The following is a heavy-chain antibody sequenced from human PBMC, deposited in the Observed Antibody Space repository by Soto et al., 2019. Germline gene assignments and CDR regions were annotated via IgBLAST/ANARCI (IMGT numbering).Heavy chain of an antibody. Sequence: SETLSLTCTVSGGSISSDDYYWSWIRQPPGKGLEWIGYIYYGGSTNYNPSLKSRVTISVDTSKNQFSLKLSSVTAADTAVYYCARLMDTAMDNYYYYGMDVWGQGTTVTVSS. CDR1: GGSISSDDYY. CDR3: ARLMDTAMDNYYYYGMDV. CDR2: IYYGGST. V-gene: IGHV4-61*08. J-gene: IGHJ6*02. D-gene: IGHD5-18*01.